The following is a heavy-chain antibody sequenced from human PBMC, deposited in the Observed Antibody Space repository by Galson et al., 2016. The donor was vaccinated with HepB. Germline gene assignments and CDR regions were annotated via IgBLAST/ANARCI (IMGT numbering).Heavy chain of an antibody. D-gene: IGHD6-13*01. CDR2: INAGNGNT. CDR1: GYTFTTYA. V-gene: IGHV1-3*01. J-gene: IGHJ4*02. CDR3: ARDPIAGAGYFDS. Sequence: SVKVSCKASGYTFTTYAIHWVRQAPGQRLEWMGWINAGNGNTKYSQKFQGRVTISRDTSASTGYMELSSLRSEDTAVYYCARDPIAGAGYFDSWGQGTLVTVSS.